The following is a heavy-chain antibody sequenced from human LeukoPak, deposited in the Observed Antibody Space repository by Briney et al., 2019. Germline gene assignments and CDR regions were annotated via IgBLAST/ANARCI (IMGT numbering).Heavy chain of an antibody. Sequence: PGGSLRLSCAASGFTFTSYAMNWDRQTPGKGLEWVSGISGSSGTTYYADSVKGRFTISRDNSKNTLYLQMNSLRAEDTAVYHCAKGRGGSGYRASDYWGRGTLVTVSS. V-gene: IGHV3-23*01. J-gene: IGHJ4*02. CDR1: GFTFTSYA. D-gene: IGHD3-22*01. CDR2: ISGSSGTT. CDR3: AKGRGGSGYRASDY.